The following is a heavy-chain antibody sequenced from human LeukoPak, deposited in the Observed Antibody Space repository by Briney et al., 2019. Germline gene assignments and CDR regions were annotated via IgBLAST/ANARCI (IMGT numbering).Heavy chain of an antibody. CDR2: ISAYNGNT. Sequence: ASVKVSCKASGYTFTSYGISWVRQAPGQGLEWMGWISAYNGNTNYAQKLQGRVTMTTDTSTSTAYMELRSLRSDDTAVYYCARGGEIVVVIKRSNYFDYWGQGILVTVSS. V-gene: IGHV1-18*01. CDR1: GYTFTSYG. J-gene: IGHJ4*02. D-gene: IGHD3-22*01. CDR3: ARGGEIVVVIKRSNYFDY.